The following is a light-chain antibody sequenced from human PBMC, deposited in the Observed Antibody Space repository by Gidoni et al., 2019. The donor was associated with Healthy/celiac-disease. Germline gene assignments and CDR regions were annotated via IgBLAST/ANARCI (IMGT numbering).Light chain of an antibody. Sequence: DIQMTQSPSSLSASVGDRVTITRRASQSISSYLNWYQQKRGKAPKLLIYAASSLQSGVPSRFSGSGSGTDFTITMSSKQREDFATYYCQQSYSTPFTFGPGTKVDIK. CDR3: QQSYSTPFT. CDR2: AAS. J-gene: IGKJ3*01. V-gene: IGKV1-39*01. CDR1: QSISSY.